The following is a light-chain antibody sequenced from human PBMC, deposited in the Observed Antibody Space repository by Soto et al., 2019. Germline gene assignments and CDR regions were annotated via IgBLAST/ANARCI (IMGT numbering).Light chain of an antibody. CDR1: QSVSSRY. V-gene: IGKV3-20*01. J-gene: IGKJ2*01. CDR2: EAS. CDR3: QQYGSSPPYT. Sequence: IVLTQSPGTLTLSPGERATLSCRASQSVSSRYLAWYQQKPGQAPSVLIYEASSRATGIPDRFSGSGSGTDVTLTISRLEPEDFAVYYCQQYGSSPPYTFGQGTKVEIK.